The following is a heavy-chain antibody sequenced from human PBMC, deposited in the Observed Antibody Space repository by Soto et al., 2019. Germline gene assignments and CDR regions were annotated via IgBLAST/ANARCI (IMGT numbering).Heavy chain of an antibody. V-gene: IGHV4-61*01. CDR1: VGSFSSCSYY. Sequence: SETLSLTCTVSVGSFSSCSYYWSWIRHPPGKGLEWIGYIYYSGSTNYNPSLKSRVTISVDTSKNQFSLKLSSVTAADTAVYYCARGSMSSYDFWSGYWRWCDPWGQGTLV. J-gene: IGHJ5*02. CDR2: IYYSGST. D-gene: IGHD3-3*01. CDR3: ARGSMSSYDFWSGYWRWCDP.